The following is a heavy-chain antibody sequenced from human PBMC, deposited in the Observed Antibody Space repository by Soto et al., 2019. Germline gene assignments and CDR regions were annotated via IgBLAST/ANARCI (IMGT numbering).Heavy chain of an antibody. D-gene: IGHD2-15*01. Sequence: SETLSLTCAVYGGSFSCYYWSWIRQPPGMGLEWIGDINHSGSTNYNPSLKSRVTISVDTSKNQFSLQLSSVTPADTAVYYCARGGTVVNGFDYWGQGTLVTVSS. J-gene: IGHJ4*02. V-gene: IGHV4-34*01. CDR1: GGSFSCYY. CDR2: INHSGST. CDR3: ARGGTVVNGFDY.